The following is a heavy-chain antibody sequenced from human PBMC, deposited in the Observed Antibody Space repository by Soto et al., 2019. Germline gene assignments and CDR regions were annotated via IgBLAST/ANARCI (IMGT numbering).Heavy chain of an antibody. Sequence: ASVKVSCKASGYTFTSYGISWVRQAPGQGLEWMGWINAYNGNTNYAQKLQGRVTMTTDTSTSTAYMKLRSLRSDDTAVYYCARKGSIEAAGTLYYFYYNGMDVWGQGTTVTVSS. CDR2: INAYNGNT. V-gene: IGHV1-18*01. CDR1: GYTFTSYG. CDR3: ARKGSIEAAGTLYYFYYNGMDV. J-gene: IGHJ6*02. D-gene: IGHD6-13*01.